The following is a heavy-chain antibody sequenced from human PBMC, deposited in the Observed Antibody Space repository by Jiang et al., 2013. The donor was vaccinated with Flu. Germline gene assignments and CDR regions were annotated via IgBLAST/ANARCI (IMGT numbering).Heavy chain of an antibody. Sequence: AISGDSVSSNSAAWNWIRQSPSRGLEWLGRTYYRSKWYNDYAVSVKSRITINPDTSKNQFSLQLNSVTPEDTAVYYCAREFYDSSGYYYFPNAFDIWGQGTMVTVSS. CDR2: TYYRSKWYN. D-gene: IGHD3-22*01. V-gene: IGHV6-1*01. J-gene: IGHJ3*02. CDR1: GDSVSSNSAA. CDR3: AREFYDSSGYYYFPNAFDI.